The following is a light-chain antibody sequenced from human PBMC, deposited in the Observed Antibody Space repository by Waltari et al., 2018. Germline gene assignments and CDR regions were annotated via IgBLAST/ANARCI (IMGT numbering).Light chain of an antibody. J-gene: IGLJ2*01. CDR2: EGS. CDR1: SSDVGSYNL. CDR3: CSYAGSSPVV. V-gene: IGLV2-23*01. Sequence: QSALTQPASVSGSPGQSITISCTGTSSDVGSYNLVSWYQQHPGKAPKLMIYEGSKRPSGVSNSFAGSKSGNTASLTISGLQAEDEADYYCCSYAGSSPVVFGGGTKLTVL.